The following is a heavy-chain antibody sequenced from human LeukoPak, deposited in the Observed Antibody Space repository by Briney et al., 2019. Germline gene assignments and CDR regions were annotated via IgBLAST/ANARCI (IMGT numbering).Heavy chain of an antibody. CDR3: TSRLDDHGSFDY. D-gene: IGHD4-17*01. Sequence: SGTLSLTCDVSGGSISSSNWWSWVRQPPGKGLEWIGEIFHSGSTTYNPSLKSRVTISVDKSKNQFSVKLRSVTAADAAVYFCTSRLDDHGSFDYWGQGTLVTVSS. CDR1: GGSISSSNW. V-gene: IGHV4-4*02. J-gene: IGHJ4*02. CDR2: IFHSGST.